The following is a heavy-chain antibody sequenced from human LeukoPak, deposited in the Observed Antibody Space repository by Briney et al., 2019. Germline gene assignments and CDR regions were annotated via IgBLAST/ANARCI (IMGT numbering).Heavy chain of an antibody. CDR1: GGSISGYY. CDR2: IYYSGST. Sequence: SETLSLTCTVSGGSISGYYWSWIRQPPGKGLEWIGYIYYSGSTNYNPSLKSRVTISVDTSKNQFSLKLSSVTAADTAVYYCARHDCSGGSCYSGFDYWGQGTLVTVSS. V-gene: IGHV4-59*08. J-gene: IGHJ4*02. D-gene: IGHD2-15*01. CDR3: ARHDCSGGSCYSGFDY.